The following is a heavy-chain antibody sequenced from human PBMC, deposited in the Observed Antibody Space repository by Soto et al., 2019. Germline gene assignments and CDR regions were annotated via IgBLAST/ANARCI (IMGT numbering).Heavy chain of an antibody. CDR2: VSSVGDST. CDR1: GFTFSHYA. CDR3: ARGYCGTSSCYPGDY. Sequence: GGSLRLSCAASGFTFSHYAMHWVRQAPGKGLEYVSAVSSVGDSTYYANSVKGRFTISRDNSKNTVYLQMGSLTADDMAVYYCARGYCGTSSCYPGDYWGQGTLVTVSS. J-gene: IGHJ4*02. D-gene: IGHD2-2*01. V-gene: IGHV3-64*01.